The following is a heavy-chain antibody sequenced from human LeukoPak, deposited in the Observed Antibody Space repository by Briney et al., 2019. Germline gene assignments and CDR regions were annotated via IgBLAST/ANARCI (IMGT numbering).Heavy chain of an antibody. D-gene: IGHD1-26*01. CDR3: ARGGYSGTYYFDY. V-gene: IGHV3-33*01. J-gene: IGHJ4*02. Sequence: GGSLRLSCAASGFTFSTYGMHWVRQAPGKGLEWVAVVWYDGSNIQYVDSVKGRFTISRDNSKSTLYPQMNSLTAEDTAVYYCARGGYSGTYYFDYWGQGTLVTVSS. CDR1: GFTFSTYG. CDR2: VWYDGSNI.